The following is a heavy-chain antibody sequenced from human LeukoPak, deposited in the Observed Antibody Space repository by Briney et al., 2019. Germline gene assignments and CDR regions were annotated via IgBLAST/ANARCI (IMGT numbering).Heavy chain of an antibody. J-gene: IGHJ5*02. CDR1: GGSISSSSYY. V-gene: IGHV4-39*01. D-gene: IGHD3-9*01. CDR3: ARHLVGHYDILTGYRPPSWFDP. Sequence: SETLSLTCTVSGGSISSSSYYWGWIRQPPGKGLEWIGSIYCSGSTYHNPSLKSRVTISVDTSKNQFSLKLSSVTAADTAVYYCARHLVGHYDILTGYRPPSWFDPWGQGTLVTVSS. CDR2: IYCSGST.